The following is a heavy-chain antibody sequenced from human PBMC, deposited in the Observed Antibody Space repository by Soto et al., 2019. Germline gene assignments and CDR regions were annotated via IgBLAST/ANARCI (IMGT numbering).Heavy chain of an antibody. Sequence: SETLSLTCTFSGGSISSYYGSWIRQHPGKGLEWIGYIYYSGSTYYNPSLKSRVTISVDTSKNQFSLKLSSVTAADTAVYYCATHEGSYSIENWGQGALVTVSS. J-gene: IGHJ4*02. V-gene: IGHV4-59*06. CDR1: GGSISSYY. D-gene: IGHD1-26*01. CDR2: IYYSGST. CDR3: ATHEGSYSIEN.